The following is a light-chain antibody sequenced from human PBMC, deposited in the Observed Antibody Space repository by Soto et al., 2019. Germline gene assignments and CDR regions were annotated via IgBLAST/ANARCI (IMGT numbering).Light chain of an antibody. J-gene: IGLJ2*01. CDR1: SSNIGSNY. Sequence: QSVLTQPPSASGTPGQRVTISCSGSSSNIGSNYVYWYQQLPGTAPKLLIYRNNQRPSGVPVRFSGSKSGTSASLAISGLRSEDEADYYCAAWDDTLSVVVFGGGTKVTVL. V-gene: IGLV1-47*01. CDR2: RNN. CDR3: AAWDDTLSVVV.